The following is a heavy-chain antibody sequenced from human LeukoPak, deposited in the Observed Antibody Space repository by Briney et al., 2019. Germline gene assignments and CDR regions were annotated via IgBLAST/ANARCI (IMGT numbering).Heavy chain of an antibody. J-gene: IGHJ6*02. Sequence: GGSLRLSCVASGFTFSNYAMSWVRQAPGKGLEWVSAISGSGGSTYYADSVKGRFTISRDNSKNTLYLQMNSLRAEDTAVYYCAKDLVPAAPNIYYYGMDVWGQGTTVTVSS. CDR3: AKDLVPAAPNIYYYGMDV. V-gene: IGHV3-23*01. CDR1: GFTFSNYA. D-gene: IGHD2-2*01. CDR2: ISGSGGST.